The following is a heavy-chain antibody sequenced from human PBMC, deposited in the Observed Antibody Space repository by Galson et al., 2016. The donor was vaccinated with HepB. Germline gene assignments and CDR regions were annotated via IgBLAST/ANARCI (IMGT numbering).Heavy chain of an antibody. Sequence: SVKVSCRASGYTFASFDMNWVRQAPGRGLEWMGWINTNTGNPTYAQGFTGRFVFSLDTSVSTAYLQISGLKAEDTAVYYCARDTYGDYGYYYGMDVWGQGTTVTVSS. CDR3: ARDTYGDYGYYYGMDV. CDR2: INTNTGNP. CDR1: GYTFASFD. D-gene: IGHD4-17*01. V-gene: IGHV7-4-1*02. J-gene: IGHJ6*02.